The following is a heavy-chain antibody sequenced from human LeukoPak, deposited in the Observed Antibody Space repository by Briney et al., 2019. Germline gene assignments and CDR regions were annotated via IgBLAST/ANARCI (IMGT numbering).Heavy chain of an antibody. Sequence: SVKVSCKASGGTFSSYAISWVRQAPGQGLEWMGRIIPILGIANYAQKFQGRVTITADKSTSTAYMELSSLRSEDTAVYYCARDWHYGDPFDYWGQGTLVTVSS. CDR2: IIPILGIA. CDR1: GGTFSSYA. J-gene: IGHJ4*02. CDR3: ARDWHYGDPFDY. V-gene: IGHV1-69*04. D-gene: IGHD4-17*01.